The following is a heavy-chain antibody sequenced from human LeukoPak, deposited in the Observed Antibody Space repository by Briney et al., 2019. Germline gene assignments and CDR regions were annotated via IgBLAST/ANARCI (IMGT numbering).Heavy chain of an antibody. CDR1: GGSFSSYY. Sequence: PSETLSLTCTVSGGSFSSYYWSWIRQPPGKGLDCIGYIYYSGTTNYNPSLKSRVTISLDTSKNQFSLKLTSVTAADTAVYYCARVSWFPGTSYYYMDVWGKGTTVTVSS. CDR3: ARVSWFPGTSYYYMDV. V-gene: IGHV4-59*01. J-gene: IGHJ6*03. D-gene: IGHD1-1*01. CDR2: IYYSGTT.